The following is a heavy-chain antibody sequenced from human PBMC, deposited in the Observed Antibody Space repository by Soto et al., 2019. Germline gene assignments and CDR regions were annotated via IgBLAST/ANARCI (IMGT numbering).Heavy chain of an antibody. CDR2: IQHTGNT. CDR3: AKDVSSRRWFDP. Sequence: SETLSLTCAVSGASIRSYHWSFLRQPAGKGLEWIGRIQHTGNTNYNPSLKSRVTMSADTSKNQISLKMTSVTAADTAVYFCAKDVSSRRWFDPCGQRVRVTVSS. V-gene: IGHV4-4*07. CDR1: GASIRSYH. J-gene: IGHJ5*02. D-gene: IGHD3-16*01.